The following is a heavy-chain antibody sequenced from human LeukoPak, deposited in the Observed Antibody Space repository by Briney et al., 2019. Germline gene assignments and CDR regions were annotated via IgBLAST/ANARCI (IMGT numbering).Heavy chain of an antibody. CDR1: GYTFTSYG. Sequence: PGASVKVSCKASGYTFTSYGISWVRQAPGQGLKWMGWISAYNGNTNYAQKLQGRVTMTTDTSTSTAYMELRSLRSDDTAVYYCARDWGTGIVGATTIDYWGQGTLVTVSS. V-gene: IGHV1-18*01. CDR3: ARDWGTGIVGATTIDY. D-gene: IGHD1-26*01. CDR2: ISAYNGNT. J-gene: IGHJ4*02.